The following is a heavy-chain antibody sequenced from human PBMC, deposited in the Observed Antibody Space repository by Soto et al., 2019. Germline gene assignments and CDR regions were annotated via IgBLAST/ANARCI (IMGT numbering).Heavy chain of an antibody. V-gene: IGHV1-18*01. CDR3: ARLDSGYDLSPIQY. Sequence: ASVKLSCKASGYTFTSYGISWVRQAPGQGLEWMGWISAYNGNTNYAQKLQGRVTMTTDTSTSTAYMELRSLRSDDTAVYYWARLDSGYDLSPIQYWGQGTLVTVAS. D-gene: IGHD5-12*01. CDR2: ISAYNGNT. CDR1: GYTFTSYG. J-gene: IGHJ4*02.